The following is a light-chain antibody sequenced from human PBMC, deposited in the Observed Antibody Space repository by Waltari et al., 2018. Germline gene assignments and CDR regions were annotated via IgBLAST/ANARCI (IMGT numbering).Light chain of an antibody. CDR1: QSVGSNY. J-gene: IGKJ1*01. Sequence: EIVLTQSPGTLSLSPGESATLSCRASQSVGSNYLAWYHQKPGQTPRLLIYGASSRATGIPDRFSGSGSGTDFTLTISRLEPEDFAVYYCQQYGSSPWTFGQGTKVEIK. CDR3: QQYGSSPWT. V-gene: IGKV3-20*01. CDR2: GAS.